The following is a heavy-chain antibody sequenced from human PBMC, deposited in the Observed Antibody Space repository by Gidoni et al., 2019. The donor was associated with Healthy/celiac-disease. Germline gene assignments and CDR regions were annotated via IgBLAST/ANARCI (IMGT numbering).Heavy chain of an antibody. CDR3: AKEGIQLWLSGYYYGMDV. D-gene: IGHD5-18*01. CDR1: GFTFSSYG. J-gene: IGHJ6*02. Sequence: QVPLVVSGGGVVQPGRSLRLSCAASGFTFSSYGMHWVRQAPGKGLGWVAVISYDGSNKYYADSVKGRFTISRDNSKNTLYLQMNSLRAEDTAVYYCAKEGIQLWLSGYYYGMDVWGQGTTVTVSS. CDR2: ISYDGSNK. V-gene: IGHV3-30*18.